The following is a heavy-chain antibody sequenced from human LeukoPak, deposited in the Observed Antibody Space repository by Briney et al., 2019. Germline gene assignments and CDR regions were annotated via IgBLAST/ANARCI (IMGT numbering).Heavy chain of an antibody. CDR3: ARDGNFWSGYPNWFDP. CDR2: IWYDGSNK. V-gene: IGHV3-33*01. D-gene: IGHD3-3*01. CDR1: GFTFSSYG. Sequence: GGSLRLSCAASGFTFSSYGMHWVRQAPGKGLEWVAVIWYDGSNKYYADSVKGRFTISRDNSKNTLYLQVNSLRAEDTAVYYCARDGNFWSGYPNWFDPWGQGTLVTVSS. J-gene: IGHJ5*02.